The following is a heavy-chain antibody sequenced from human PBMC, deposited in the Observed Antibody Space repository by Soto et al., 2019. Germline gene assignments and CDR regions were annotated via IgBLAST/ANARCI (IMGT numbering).Heavy chain of an antibody. CDR2: ISWNSGSI. CDR3: AKDQIAAPRNFDY. V-gene: IGHV3-9*01. CDR1: GFTLDDYA. J-gene: IGHJ4*02. D-gene: IGHD6-6*01. Sequence: PGGSLRLSCAASGFTLDDYAMHWVRQAPGKGLEWVSGISWNSGSIGYADSVKGRFTISRDNAKNSLYLQMNSLRAEDTALYYCAKDQIAAPRNFDYWGQGTLVTVSS.